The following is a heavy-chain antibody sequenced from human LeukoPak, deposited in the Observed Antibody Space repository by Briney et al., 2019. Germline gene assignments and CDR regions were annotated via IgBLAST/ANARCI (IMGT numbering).Heavy chain of an antibody. CDR2: IRSKAYGGTT. CDR3: TRAYTQLGFDP. CDR1: GFTFGDYA. V-gene: IGHV3-49*03. D-gene: IGHD2-2*01. Sequence: QPGRSLRLSCPASGFTFGDYAMSWFRPAPGKGLEWVGFIRSKAYGGTTEYAASVKGRFTISRDDSKSIAYLQMNSLKTEDTAVYYCTRAYTQLGFDPWGQGTLVTVSS. J-gene: IGHJ5*02.